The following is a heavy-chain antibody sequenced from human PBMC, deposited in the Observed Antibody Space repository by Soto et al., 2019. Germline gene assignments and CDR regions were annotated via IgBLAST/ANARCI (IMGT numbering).Heavy chain of an antibody. CDR1: GFTFSSYS. Sequence: GGSLRLSCAASGFTFSSYSMNWVRQAPGKGLEWVSSISSSSSYIYYADSVKGRFTISRDKAKNSLYLQMNSLRAEDTAVYYCARDGTYCSGGSCGAVGDFDYWGQGTLVTVSS. D-gene: IGHD2-15*01. CDR3: ARDGTYCSGGSCGAVGDFDY. V-gene: IGHV3-21*01. J-gene: IGHJ4*02. CDR2: ISSSSSYI.